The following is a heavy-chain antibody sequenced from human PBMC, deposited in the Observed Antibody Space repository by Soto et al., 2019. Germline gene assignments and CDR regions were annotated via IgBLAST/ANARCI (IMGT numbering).Heavy chain of an antibody. Sequence: QVQLQESGQGLVKPSGTLSLTCAVSGGSLSSSHWCTWVRQSPGKGLEYIGEISHSGNSNSTPSLKSRVTLSVDRSKNHFSLTLTSVTAADTAVYYCARVVLSITRGAFDAWGQGTPVIVSS. CDR2: ISHSGNS. CDR1: GGSLSSSHW. V-gene: IGHV4-4*02. J-gene: IGHJ3*01. D-gene: IGHD1-20*01. CDR3: ARVVLSITRGAFDA.